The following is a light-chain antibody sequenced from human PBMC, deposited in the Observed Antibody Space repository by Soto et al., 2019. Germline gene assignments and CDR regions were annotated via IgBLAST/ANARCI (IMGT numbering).Light chain of an antibody. J-gene: IGKJ5*01. CDR1: QSISSY. CDR3: QQSYSTLIT. CDR2: AAS. V-gene: IGKV1-39*01. Sequence: DIQMTQSPSSLSASVGDRVTITCRASQSISSYLNWYQQKPGKAPQLLIYAASSLQSGVPSRFSGSGSGTDFTRTISSLQPEDFATYYCQQSYSTLITFGQGTRLEIK.